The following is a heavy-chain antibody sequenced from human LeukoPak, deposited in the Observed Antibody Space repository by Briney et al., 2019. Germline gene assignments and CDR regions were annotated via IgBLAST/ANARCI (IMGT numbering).Heavy chain of an antibody. CDR1: GYTFTSYG. V-gene: IGHV1-18*01. Sequence: GASVKVSCKASGYTFTSYGISWVRQAPGQGLEWMGWISAYNGDTNYAQKLQGRVTMTTDTSTSTAYMELRSLRSDDTAVYYCARYDSSIAARPSDYWGQGTLVTVSS. CDR3: ARYDSSIAARPSDY. J-gene: IGHJ4*02. D-gene: IGHD6-6*01. CDR2: ISAYNGDT.